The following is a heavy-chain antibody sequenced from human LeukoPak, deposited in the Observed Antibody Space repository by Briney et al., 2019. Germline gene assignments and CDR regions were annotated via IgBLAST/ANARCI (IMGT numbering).Heavy chain of an antibody. D-gene: IGHD3-10*01. Sequence: ASVKVSCKASGYTFTGYHMHWVRQAPGQGLEWMGRINPNSGDTNYAQKFQGRVTMTRDTSISTAYMELSRLRSDDTAVYYCARGNRWFGELSFDYWGQGTLVTVSS. CDR1: GYTFTGYH. CDR2: INPNSGDT. J-gene: IGHJ4*02. CDR3: ARGNRWFGELSFDY. V-gene: IGHV1-2*06.